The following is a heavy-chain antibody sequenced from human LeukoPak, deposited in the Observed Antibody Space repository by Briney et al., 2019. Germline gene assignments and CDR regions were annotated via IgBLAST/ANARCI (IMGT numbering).Heavy chain of an antibody. Sequence: GASVKVSCKVSGYTLTELSMHWVRQAPGKGLEWMGGFDPEDGETIYAQKFQGRVTMTEDTSTDTAYMELSSLRSEDTAVYYCAREAGGIEWLLFNNYYYYGMDVWGQGTTVTVSS. V-gene: IGHV1-24*01. D-gene: IGHD3-3*01. CDR1: GYTLTELS. CDR2: FDPEDGET. CDR3: AREAGGIEWLLFNNYYYYGMDV. J-gene: IGHJ6*02.